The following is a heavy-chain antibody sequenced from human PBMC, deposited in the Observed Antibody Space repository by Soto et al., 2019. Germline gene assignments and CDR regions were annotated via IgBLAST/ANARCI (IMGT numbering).Heavy chain of an antibody. CDR1: GGSVISGSYY. D-gene: IGHD6-6*01. CDR2: IYYSGST. Sequence: QVQLQESGPGLVKPSETLSLTCTVSGGSVISGSYYWSWIRQPPGKGLEWIGYIYYSGSTNYNPSRKSRLTISVHTSKDQFSLKLSSVTDADTAVYYCARVAGIAARPGFDYGGQGTLVTVSS. CDR3: ARVAGIAARPGFDY. V-gene: IGHV4-61*01. J-gene: IGHJ4*02.